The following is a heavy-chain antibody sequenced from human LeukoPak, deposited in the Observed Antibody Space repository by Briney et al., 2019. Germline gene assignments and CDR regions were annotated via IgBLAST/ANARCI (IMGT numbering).Heavy chain of an antibody. Sequence: PGGSLRLSCAASGFTVSTDHMSWVRQAPGKGLEWVSVLYSGGTTSHADSVKGRSTISRDNSKNTVYLQMNSLRAEDTAVYYCARVWELSFDYWGQGTLVTVSS. J-gene: IGHJ4*02. D-gene: IGHD1-26*01. CDR2: LYSGGTT. CDR1: GFTVSTDH. V-gene: IGHV3-53*01. CDR3: ARVWELSFDY.